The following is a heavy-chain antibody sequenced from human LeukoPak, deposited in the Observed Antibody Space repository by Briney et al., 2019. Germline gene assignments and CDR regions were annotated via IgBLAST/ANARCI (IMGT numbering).Heavy chain of an antibody. D-gene: IGHD2-21*02. CDR2: IYYSGST. Sequence: SETLSLTCTLSGGSISSSSYYWGWIRQPPGKGLEWIGSIYYSGSTYYNPSLKSRVTISVDTSKNQFSLKLSSVTAADTAVYYCARDTRGVVVVTATYYFDYWGQGTLVTVSS. CDR3: ARDTRGVVVVTATYYFDY. CDR1: GGSISSSSYY. J-gene: IGHJ4*02. V-gene: IGHV4-39*07.